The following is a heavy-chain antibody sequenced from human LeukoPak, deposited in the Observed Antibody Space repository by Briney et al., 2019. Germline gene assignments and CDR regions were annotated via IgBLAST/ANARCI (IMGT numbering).Heavy chain of an antibody. D-gene: IGHD4-17*01. CDR3: ARDLVTVTKGFDI. CDR2: ISYIGST. V-gene: IGHV4-59*11. J-gene: IGHJ3*02. CDR1: ADSFSSHY. Sequence: SETLSLTCAVSADSFSSHYWTWIRQPPGKGLEWIGYISYIGSTNYNPSLKSRVTISIDTSKNQFSLKLRSVTAADTAVYYCARDLVTVTKGFDIWGQETMVSVSS.